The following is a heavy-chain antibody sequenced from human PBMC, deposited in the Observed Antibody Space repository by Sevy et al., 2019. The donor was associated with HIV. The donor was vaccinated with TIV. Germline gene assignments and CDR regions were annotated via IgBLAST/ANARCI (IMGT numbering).Heavy chain of an antibody. CDR3: ARGSGGYSYGNVDY. D-gene: IGHD5-18*01. Sequence: RGSLRLSCAASGFTFSSYWMSWVRQAPGKGLEWVANIKQDGSEKYYVDSVKGRFTISRDNAKNSLYLQMNSLRAEDTAVYYCARGSGGYSYGNVDYWGQGTLVTVSS. CDR2: IKQDGSEK. CDR1: GFTFSSYW. V-gene: IGHV3-7*01. J-gene: IGHJ4*02.